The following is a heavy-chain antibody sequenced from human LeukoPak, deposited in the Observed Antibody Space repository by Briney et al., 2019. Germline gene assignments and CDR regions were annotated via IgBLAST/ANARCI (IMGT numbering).Heavy chain of an antibody. Sequence: GGSLRLSCAASGFTFSDNYMTWVRQAPGKGLEWLSYISGNGGVIQYADSVKGRFTISRDNSKNTLYLQMNSLRAEDTAVYYCAKDHYYGSGGSSYMDVWGKGTTVTISS. D-gene: IGHD3-10*01. J-gene: IGHJ6*03. CDR3: AKDHYYGSGGSSYMDV. CDR2: ISGNGGVI. CDR1: GFTFSDNY. V-gene: IGHV3-23*01.